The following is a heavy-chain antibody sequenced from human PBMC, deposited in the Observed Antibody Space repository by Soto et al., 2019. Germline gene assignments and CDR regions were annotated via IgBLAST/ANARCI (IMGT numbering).Heavy chain of an antibody. CDR3: AKSGAYDRYYFDY. V-gene: IGHV3-23*01. CDR2: ISGSGGST. Sequence: GVSLRLSCAASGFTFTNYGMTWVRQAPGKGLEWVSGISGSGGSTYYADSVKGRFTISRDNSKNTLYLQMNSLRAEDTAEYYCAKSGAYDRYYFDYWGQGTLVTVSS. D-gene: IGHD2-15*01. J-gene: IGHJ4*02. CDR1: GFTFTNYG.